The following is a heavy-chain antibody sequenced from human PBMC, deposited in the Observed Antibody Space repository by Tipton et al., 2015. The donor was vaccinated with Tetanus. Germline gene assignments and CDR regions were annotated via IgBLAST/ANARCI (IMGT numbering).Heavy chain of an antibody. CDR3: ARIGWPENNKPGFDI. V-gene: IGHV4-59*13. CDR1: GGSISTYY. D-gene: IGHD1/OR15-1a*01. Sequence: LRLSCIVSGGSISTYYWSWIRQRPGRGLEWVGYVHYTGKDNYNPPLRSRVTLSVDTSKNQFSLQMSSVTAADTAAYYCARIGWPENNKPGFDIWGQGTMVTVSS. J-gene: IGHJ3*02. CDR2: VHYTGKD.